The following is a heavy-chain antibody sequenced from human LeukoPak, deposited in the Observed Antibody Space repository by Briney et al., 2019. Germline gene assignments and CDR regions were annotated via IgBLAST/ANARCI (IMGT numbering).Heavy chain of an antibody. D-gene: IGHD3-16*01. CDR1: GFTFSSYW. J-gene: IGHJ3*02. CDR2: IKLDGSEK. Sequence: GGSLRLSCAASGFTFSSYWMSWVRQAPGKGLEWVANIKLDGSEKYYVDSVKGRFTISRDDAKNSVYLQMNSLRAEDTAVYYCVRGGGAFDIWGQGTMATVSS. V-gene: IGHV3-7*05. CDR3: VRGGGAFDI.